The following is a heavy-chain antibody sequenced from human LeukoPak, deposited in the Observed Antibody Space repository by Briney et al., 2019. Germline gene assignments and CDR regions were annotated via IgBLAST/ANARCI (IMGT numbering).Heavy chain of an antibody. CDR1: GYTFTSYF. V-gene: IGHV1-46*01. CDR2: INPSGGST. D-gene: IGHD5-18*01. J-gene: IGHJ4*02. Sequence: ASVKVSCKASGYTFTSYFMHWVRQAPGQGLEWMGIINPSGGSTSYAQKFQGRVTMTRDTSTSTVYMELSSLRSEDTAVYYCARDQYTYGYYYWGQGTLVTVSS. CDR3: ARDQYTYGYYY.